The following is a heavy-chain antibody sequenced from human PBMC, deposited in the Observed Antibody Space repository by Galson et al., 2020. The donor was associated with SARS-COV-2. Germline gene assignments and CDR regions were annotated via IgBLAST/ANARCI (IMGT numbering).Heavy chain of an antibody. J-gene: IGHJ4*02. CDR3: ARHSYSNYVIEN. CDR2: IDPDDSDT. D-gene: IGHD4-4*01. CDR1: GYRFISYW. Sequence: KIGESLKISCKGSGYRFISYWITWVRQMPGKGLEWMGRIDPDDSDTKYSPPFQGQVTISVDNSINTAYLQWSSLKASDSATYYCARHSYSNYVIENWGQGTLVTVSS. V-gene: IGHV5-10-1*01.